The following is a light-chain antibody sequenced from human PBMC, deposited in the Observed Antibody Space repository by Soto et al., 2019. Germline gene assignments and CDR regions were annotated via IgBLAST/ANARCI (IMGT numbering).Light chain of an antibody. CDR2: DVS. CDR3: SSYTRSDTLI. CDR1: INDIGGYNY. J-gene: IGLJ2*01. Sequence: QSALTQPASVSGSPGQSITISCTGTINDIGGYNYVSWYQQHPGKVPKLLIYDVSNRPSGLSGRFSGSKSGNTASLTIAGLQADDEADYHCSSYTRSDTLIFGGGTKLTVL. V-gene: IGLV2-14*03.